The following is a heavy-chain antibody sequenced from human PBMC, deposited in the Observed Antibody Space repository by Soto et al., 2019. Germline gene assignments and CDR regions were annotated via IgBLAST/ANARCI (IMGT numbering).Heavy chain of an antibody. CDR2: ISYDGSNK. CDR3: AKAYCGGDCHFDY. V-gene: IGHV3-30*18. CDR1: GFTFSSYG. Sequence: GGSLRLSYAASGFTFSSYGMHWVRQAPGKGLEWVAVISYDGSNKYYADSVKGRFTISRDNSKNTLYLQMNSLRAEDTAVYYCAKAYCGGDCHFDYWGQGTLVTVPQ. D-gene: IGHD2-21*02. J-gene: IGHJ4*02.